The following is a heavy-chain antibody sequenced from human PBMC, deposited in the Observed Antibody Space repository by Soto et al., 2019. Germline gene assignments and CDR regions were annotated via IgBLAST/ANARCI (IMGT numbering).Heavy chain of an antibody. D-gene: IGHD3-9*01. CDR1: GFSLGTSGVG. V-gene: IGHV2-5*01. CDR2: ISWNDDK. Sequence: SGPTRVNATKTRTLSWTCSGFSLGTSGVGVGWIRQPPGKALEWLALISWNDDKRYSPSLKSRLTITKDTSENQVVLTMTNMDPVDTATYYCARSPLIYYDLLPGPHHSFDPWRPGTLVPVS. CDR3: ARSPLIYYDLLPGPHHSFDP. J-gene: IGHJ5*02.